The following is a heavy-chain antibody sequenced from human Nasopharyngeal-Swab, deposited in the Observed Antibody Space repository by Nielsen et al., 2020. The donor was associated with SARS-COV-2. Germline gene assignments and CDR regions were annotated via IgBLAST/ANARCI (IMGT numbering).Heavy chain of an antibody. CDR1: GGSISSGSIRSYY. CDR2: FSYTGIT. CDR3: AREVVGGLVDS. V-gene: IGHV4-61*01. D-gene: IGHD1-26*01. Sequence: SETLSLTCTVSGGSISSGSIRSYYWSWIRQPPGKRLEWIGYFSYTGITNYNPSLKSRVTISVDMSKNQFSLKLSSVAAADTAVYYCAREVVGGLVDSWGQGTLVTVSS. J-gene: IGHJ4*02.